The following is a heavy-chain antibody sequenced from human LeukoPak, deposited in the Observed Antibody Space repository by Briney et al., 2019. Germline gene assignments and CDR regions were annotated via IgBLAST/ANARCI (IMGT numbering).Heavy chain of an antibody. CDR2: ISSSGSTI. D-gene: IGHD6-19*01. CDR3: AKGSSGWFPHY. J-gene: IGHJ4*02. CDR1: GFTFSSYS. Sequence: PGGSLRLSCAASGFTFSSYSINWVRQAPGKGLEWVSSISSSGSTIYYADSVKGRFTISRDNAKNSLYLQMNSLRVEDTALYYCAKGSSGWFPHYWGQGTLVTVSS. V-gene: IGHV3-21*04.